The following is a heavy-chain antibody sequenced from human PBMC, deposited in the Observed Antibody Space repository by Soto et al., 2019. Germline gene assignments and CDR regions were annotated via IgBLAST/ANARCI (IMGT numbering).Heavy chain of an antibody. CDR2: IKSKTDGGTT. CDR3: TTALNYDFWSGPRLRTFDP. CDR1: GFTFSNAW. V-gene: IGHV3-15*07. D-gene: IGHD3-3*01. J-gene: IGHJ5*02. Sequence: EVQLVESGGGLVKPGGSLRLSCAASGFTFSNAWMNWVRQAPGKGLEWVGRIKSKTDGGTTDYAAPVKGRFTISRDDSKNTLYLQMNSLKTEDTAVYYCTTALNYDFWSGPRLRTFDPWGQGTLVTVSS.